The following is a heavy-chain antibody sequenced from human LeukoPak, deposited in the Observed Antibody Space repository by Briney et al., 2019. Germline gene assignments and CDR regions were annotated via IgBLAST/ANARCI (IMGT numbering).Heavy chain of an antibody. Sequence: GGSLGLSCAASGFTFNIYEMNWVRRAPGKGPEWISYISSSGRSIYYADSVKGRFTISRDNAKNSVYLQMNSLRVEDTAIYYCAKEDIAGNGFPFDSWGQGTMVTVSS. CDR3: AKEDIAGNGFPFDS. CDR1: GFTFNIYE. D-gene: IGHD5-12*01. V-gene: IGHV3-48*03. CDR2: ISSSGRSI. J-gene: IGHJ4*02.